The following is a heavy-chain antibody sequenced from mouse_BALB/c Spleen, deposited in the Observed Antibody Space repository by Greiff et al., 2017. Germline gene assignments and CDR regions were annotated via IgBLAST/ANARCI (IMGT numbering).Heavy chain of an antibody. J-gene: IGHJ2*01. CDR2: IYPSDSYT. D-gene: IGHD1-2*01. CDR3: TTHYYGLYYFDY. V-gene: IGHV1-69*02. CDR1: GYTFTSYW. Sequence: QVQLKQPGAELVRPGASVKLSCKASGYTFTSYWINWVKQRPGQGLEWIGNIYPSDSYTNYNQKFKDKATLTVDKSSSTAYMQLSSPTSEDSAVYYCTTHYYGLYYFDYWGQGTTLTVSS.